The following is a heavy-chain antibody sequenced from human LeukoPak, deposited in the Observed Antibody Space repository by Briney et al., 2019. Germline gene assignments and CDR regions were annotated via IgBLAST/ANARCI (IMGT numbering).Heavy chain of an antibody. V-gene: IGHV4-4*02. CDR2: VHLDGRT. Sequence: SETLSLTCGVSGGSMSITKWWTWVRQRPGKGLEWIGEVHLDGRTNYNPSLESRLTMSVDFSENHISLKLTSVTAADTAVYYCAREGGFYRPLDYSGQGTLVTVSS. CDR3: AREGGFYRPLDY. J-gene: IGHJ4*02. CDR1: GGSMSITKW. D-gene: IGHD3-3*01.